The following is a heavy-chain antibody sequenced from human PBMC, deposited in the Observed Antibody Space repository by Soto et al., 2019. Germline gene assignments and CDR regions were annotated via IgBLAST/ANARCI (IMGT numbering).Heavy chain of an antibody. J-gene: IGHJ5*02. CDR1: GGSMSSSF. V-gene: IGHV4-59*01. D-gene: IGHD2-8*01. CDR3: ARDPSLIISRTMFDL. Sequence: PSETLSLTCTVSGGSMSSSFWNWIRQPPGKGLEWLGYTSYTGGTNYNPSLMSRAIMSQDVSSNQFSLKLTSVSAADTAVYYCARDPSLIISRTMFDLRGQGILVTVSS. CDR2: TSYTGGT.